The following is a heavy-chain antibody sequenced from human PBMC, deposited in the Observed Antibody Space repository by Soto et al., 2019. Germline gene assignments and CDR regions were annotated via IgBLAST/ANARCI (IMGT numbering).Heavy chain of an antibody. CDR2: ISAYNGNT. CDR3: ARKESGEQWLVHFDY. V-gene: IGHV1-18*01. D-gene: IGHD6-19*01. Sequence: ASVKVSCKASGYTFTSYGISGVRQAPGQGLEWMGWISAYNGNTNYAQKLQGRVTMTTDTSTSTAYMELRSLRSDDTAVYYCARKESGEQWLVHFDYWGQGTLVTVSS. J-gene: IGHJ4*02. CDR1: GYTFTSYG.